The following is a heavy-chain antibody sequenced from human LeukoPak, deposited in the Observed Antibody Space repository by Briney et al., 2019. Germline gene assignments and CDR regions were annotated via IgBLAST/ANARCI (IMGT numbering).Heavy chain of an antibody. V-gene: IGHV3-21*01. CDR1: GFTLSSYW. J-gene: IGHJ6*02. CDR3: VTRPDVGMDV. CDR2: ISSSSSYI. Sequence: GGSLRLSCAASGFTLSSYWMTWIRQAPGKGLEWVSSISSSSSYIYYADSVKGRFTMSRDNAKNSLYLQMNSLRAEDTAVYYCVTRPDVGMDVWGQGTTVTVSS. D-gene: IGHD6-6*01.